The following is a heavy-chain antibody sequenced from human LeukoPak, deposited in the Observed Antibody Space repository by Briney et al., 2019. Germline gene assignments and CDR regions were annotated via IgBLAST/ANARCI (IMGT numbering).Heavy chain of an antibody. CDR2: IGGSDGRT. V-gene: IGHV3-23*01. D-gene: IGHD3-22*01. CDR3: AKDSSSYDWGYMDV. Sequence: GGSLRLSCAASGFTFSTYAMNWVRQAPGKGLEWVSLIGGSDGRTRYADSVKGRFTISRDNSKNTLYLEMNSLRAEDTAVYYCAKDSSSYDWGYMDVWGKGTTVTISS. CDR1: GFTFSTYA. J-gene: IGHJ6*03.